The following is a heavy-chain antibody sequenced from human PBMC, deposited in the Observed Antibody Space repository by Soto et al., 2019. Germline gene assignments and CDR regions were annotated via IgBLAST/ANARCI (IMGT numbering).Heavy chain of an antibody. Sequence: QVHLVQSGGGVVQPGRSLRLSCAVSGFTLSSYGMHWFRQAPGKGLEWVAVISYDGNNKYYTDSVKGRFTISRDNSKNTLYLQTNFLRTEDTAVYYCAREAGKVSFDYWGQGTLVTVSS. CDR1: GFTLSSYG. J-gene: IGHJ4*02. CDR3: AREAGKVSFDY. CDR2: ISYDGNNK. D-gene: IGHD4-4*01. V-gene: IGHV3-30*03.